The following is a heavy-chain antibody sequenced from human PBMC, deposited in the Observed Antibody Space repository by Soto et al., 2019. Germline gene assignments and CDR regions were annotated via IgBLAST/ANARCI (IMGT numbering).Heavy chain of an antibody. CDR1: GDSVSSNSAT. Sequence: SQTLSLTCAISGDSVSSNSATWTWIRQSPSRGLEWLGRTYYRSKWYNDYAVSVKSRITINPDTSKNQFSLQLNSVTPEDTAVYYCARSLLEQAYAFDVWGQGTMVTVSS. V-gene: IGHV6-1*01. CDR3: ARSLLEQAYAFDV. CDR2: TYYRSKWYN. J-gene: IGHJ3*01. D-gene: IGHD1-1*01.